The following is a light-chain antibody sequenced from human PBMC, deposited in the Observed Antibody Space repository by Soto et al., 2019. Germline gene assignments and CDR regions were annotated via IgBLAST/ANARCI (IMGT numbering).Light chain of an antibody. CDR3: SSYTGSSTFV. CDR1: SSDVGGYDY. Sequence: QSVLTQPASLSGSPGQSITISCTGTSSDVGGYDYVSWYQQLPCKAPKLLIYDVNNRPSGVSHRFSGSKSGNTASLTISGLQAEDEADYYCSSYTGSSTFVFGTGTKVTVL. J-gene: IGLJ1*01. V-gene: IGLV2-14*01. CDR2: DVN.